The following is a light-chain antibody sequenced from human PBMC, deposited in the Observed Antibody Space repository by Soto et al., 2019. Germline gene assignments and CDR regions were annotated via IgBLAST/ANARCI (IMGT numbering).Light chain of an antibody. CDR3: QQLNSYPIP. CDR1: QGISSY. CDR2: AAS. V-gene: IGKV1-9*01. J-gene: IGKJ5*01. Sequence: DIQLTQSPSFLSASVGDRVTITCRASQGISSYLAWYQQKPGKAPKLLIYAASTLQSGVPSRFSGSGSGTEFPLTISRLHPEDFATYSCQQLNSYPIPFGQGTRLE.